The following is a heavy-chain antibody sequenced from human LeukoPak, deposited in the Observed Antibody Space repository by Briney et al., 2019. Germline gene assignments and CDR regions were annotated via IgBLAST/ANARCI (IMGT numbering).Heavy chain of an antibody. Sequence: SETLSLTCTVSGDSVSNGNYYWSWLRQPPGKALEWIGYIYYTGKTYYNPSLEGRVTILEDTSRNHFSVKLSSVTAADTAVYYCARSQNYYGSGDYWSQGTLVTVSS. CDR3: ARSQNYYGSGDY. CDR1: GDSVSNGNYY. D-gene: IGHD3-10*01. J-gene: IGHJ4*02. CDR2: IYYTGKT. V-gene: IGHV4-61*03.